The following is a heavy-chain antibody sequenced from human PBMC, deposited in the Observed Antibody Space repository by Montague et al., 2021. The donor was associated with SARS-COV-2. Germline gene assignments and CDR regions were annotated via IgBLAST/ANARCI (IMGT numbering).Heavy chain of an antibody. CDR2: IKQDGSQK. CDR3: STELPGYYDDSGYYSAFDH. D-gene: IGHD3-22*01. V-gene: IGHV3-7*05. Sequence: SLRLSCAASGFTFSAFWMTWVRQAPGKGLEWVANIKQDGSQKYYLDSVKGRFTISRDNAQNSLHLQMNSLRLEDTAVYYCSTELPGYYDDSGYYSAFDHWGQGTLVSVSS. CDR1: GFTFSAFW. J-gene: IGHJ4*02.